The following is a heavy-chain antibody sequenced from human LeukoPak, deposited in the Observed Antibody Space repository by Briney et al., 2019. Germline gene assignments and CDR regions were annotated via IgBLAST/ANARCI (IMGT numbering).Heavy chain of an antibody. CDR3: ARDYYDSSGYIYYGMDV. Sequence: ASVKVSCKASGYTFTSHGISWVRQAPGQGLEWMGWISTYNGNTDYAQKLQGRVTMTTDTSTSTAYMELRSLRSDDTAVYYCARDYYDSSGYIYYGMDVWGQGTTVTVSS. J-gene: IGHJ6*02. D-gene: IGHD3-22*01. V-gene: IGHV1-18*01. CDR1: GYTFTSHG. CDR2: ISTYNGNT.